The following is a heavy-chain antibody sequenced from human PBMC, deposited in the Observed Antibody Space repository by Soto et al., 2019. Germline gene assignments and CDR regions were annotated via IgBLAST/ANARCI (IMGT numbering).Heavy chain of an antibody. J-gene: IGHJ4*02. V-gene: IGHV4-59*01. CDR2: IYYSGST. Sequence: SETLSLTCTVSXGSISSYYWSWIRQPPGKGLEWIGYIYYSGSTNYNPSLKSRVTISVDTSKNQFSLKLSSVTAADTAVYYCARAYSSSSSGDYWGQGTLVTVSS. CDR3: ARAYSSSSSGDY. CDR1: XGSISSYY. D-gene: IGHD6-6*01.